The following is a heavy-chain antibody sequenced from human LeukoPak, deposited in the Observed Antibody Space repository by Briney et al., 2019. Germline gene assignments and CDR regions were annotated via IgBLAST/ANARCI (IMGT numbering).Heavy chain of an antibody. D-gene: IGHD6-13*01. CDR1: GFTFSSYA. V-gene: IGHV3-23*01. CDR3: AKDALEYSRTWYGTNFDY. J-gene: IGHJ4*02. Sequence: GGSLGLSCAASGFTFSSYAMSWVRQAPGKGLEWVSGLSGTDGSTYYADSVKGRFTISRDNSKNTLYLQMNSLRAEDTAVYYCAKDALEYSRTWYGTNFDYWGQGTLVTVSS. CDR2: LSGTDGST.